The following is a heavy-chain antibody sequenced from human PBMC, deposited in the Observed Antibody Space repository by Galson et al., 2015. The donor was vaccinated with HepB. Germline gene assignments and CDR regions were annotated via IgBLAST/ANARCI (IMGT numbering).Heavy chain of an antibody. CDR1: GYTFTNYA. J-gene: IGHJ4*02. CDR2: INADNGNT. V-gene: IGHV1-3*01. D-gene: IGHD3-10*01. Sequence: CKASGYTFTNYALHWVRQAPGQGLEWMGWINADNGNTEHSHKFQGRVTITRDTSASTAYVELSSLRSEDTALYYCARGWNTMVRGVINALYDYWGQGTLVTVSS. CDR3: ARGWNTMVRGVINALYDY.